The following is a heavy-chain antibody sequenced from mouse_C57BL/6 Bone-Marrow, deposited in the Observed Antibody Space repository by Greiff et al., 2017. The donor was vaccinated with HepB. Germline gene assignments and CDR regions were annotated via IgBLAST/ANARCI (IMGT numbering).Heavy chain of an antibody. J-gene: IGHJ3*01. V-gene: IGHV14-4*01. Sequence: EVQLQQSGAELVRPGASVKLSCTASGFNIKDDYMHWVKQRPEQGLEWIGWIDPENGDTEYASKFQGKATITEDTSSNTAYLQLSSLTSEDTAVYYCTLGQLRIRFAYWGQGTRVTVSA. CDR1: GFNIKDDY. CDR2: IDPENGDT. D-gene: IGHD3-2*02. CDR3: TLGQLRIRFAY.